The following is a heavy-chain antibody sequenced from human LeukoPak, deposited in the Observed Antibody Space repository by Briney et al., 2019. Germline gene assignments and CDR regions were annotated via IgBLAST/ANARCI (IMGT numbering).Heavy chain of an antibody. Sequence: SGGSLRLSCAASGFTFSSYSMHWVRQAPGKGLEWVAVISYDGSNKYYADSVKGRFTISRDNSKNTLYLQMNSLRAEDTAVYYCARGPAAPTSDYWGQGTLVTFSS. J-gene: IGHJ4*02. D-gene: IGHD2-2*01. CDR1: GFTFSSYS. CDR2: ISYDGSNK. V-gene: IGHV3-30-3*01. CDR3: ARGPAAPTSDY.